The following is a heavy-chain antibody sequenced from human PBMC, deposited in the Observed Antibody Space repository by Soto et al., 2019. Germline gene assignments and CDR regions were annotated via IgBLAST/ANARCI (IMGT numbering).Heavy chain of an antibody. CDR3: ARDAAITFGGVIVYAFDI. CDR1: GGSISTIGRY. V-gene: IGHV4-39*02. Sequence: PSETLSLTCTVSGGSISTIGRYWAWVRQPPGKGLEWIGSAYYIESTYYNPTLKSRVTISMDTSKNQFALKLSSVTAADTAVYYCARDAAITFGGVIVYAFDIWGQGTMVTVSS. CDR2: AYYIEST. D-gene: IGHD3-16*02. J-gene: IGHJ3*02.